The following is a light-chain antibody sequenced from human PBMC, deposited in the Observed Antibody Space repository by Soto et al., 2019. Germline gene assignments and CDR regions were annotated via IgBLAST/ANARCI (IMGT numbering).Light chain of an antibody. V-gene: IGLV1-40*01. CDR1: SSNIGAGFD. J-gene: IGLJ3*02. CDR2: ANN. Sequence: QSVLTQPPSVSGAPGQRVTISCTGSSSNIGAGFDVCWYQHVPGTAPKLLIYANNIRPSGVPDRFSGSKSGTSASLAITGLQTQDEAEDYCQSSDSSRNAYWVFGGGTKLTVL. CDR3: QSSDSSRNAYWV.